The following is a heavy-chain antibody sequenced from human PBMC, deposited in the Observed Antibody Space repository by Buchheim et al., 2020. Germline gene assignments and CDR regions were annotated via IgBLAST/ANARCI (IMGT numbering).Heavy chain of an antibody. CDR3: ARGLGYCSGGSCYGWFDP. CDR2: INQSGRS. D-gene: IGHD2-15*01. J-gene: IGHJ5*02. V-gene: IGHV4-34*01. Sequence: QVQLQQWGAGLLKPSETLSLTCAVYGGSFSGYYWSWIRQPPGKGLEWIGEINQSGRSNYNPSLKSRVTISVDTSKNQFSLKLTSVTAADTAVYYCARGLGYCSGGSCYGWFDPWGQGTL. CDR1: GGSFSGYY.